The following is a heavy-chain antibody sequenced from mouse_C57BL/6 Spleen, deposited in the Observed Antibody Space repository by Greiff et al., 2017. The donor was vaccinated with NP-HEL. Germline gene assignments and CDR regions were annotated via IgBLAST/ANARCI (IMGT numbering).Heavy chain of an antibody. V-gene: IGHV1-76*01. Sequence: VQLQQSGAELVRPGASVKLSCKASGYTFTDYYINWVKQRPGQGLDWIARIYPGSGNTYSTEKFKGKPTLPAENSSSTAYMQLSSLTSEDSAVYFCARSTAQATDYAMDYWGQGTSGTVSS. CDR1: GYTFTDYY. D-gene: IGHD3-2*02. J-gene: IGHJ4*01. CDR3: ARSTAQATDYAMDY. CDR2: IYPGSGNT.